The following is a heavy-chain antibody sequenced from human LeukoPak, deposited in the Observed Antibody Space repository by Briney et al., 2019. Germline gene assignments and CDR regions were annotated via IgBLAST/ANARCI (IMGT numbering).Heavy chain of an antibody. V-gene: IGHV1-2*02. D-gene: IGHD3-10*01. CDR1: VYTFTGYY. J-gene: IGHJ6*03. CDR3: ARDFGYYGSGDPYTDYYYYYMDV. CDR2: INPNSGGT. Sequence: ASVKVSCKASVYTFTGYYMHWVRQAPGQGLEWMGWINPNSGGTNYAQKFQGRVTMTRDTSISKAYMELSRLRSDDTAVYYCARDFGYYGSGDPYTDYYYYYMDVWGKETTVTVSS.